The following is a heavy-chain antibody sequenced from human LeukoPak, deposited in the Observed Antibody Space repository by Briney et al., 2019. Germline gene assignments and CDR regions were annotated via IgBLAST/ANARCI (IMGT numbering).Heavy chain of an antibody. Sequence: GGSLRLSCAASGLSFSDYYMSWIRQAPGKGLEWLSFISNDGRTIYYADPVKGRFTISRDNAKKFLYLDMNNLRADDTAMYYCARDDRYRSGSNWFDPWGQGSLVTVSS. V-gene: IGHV3-11*01. CDR1: GLSFSDYY. J-gene: IGHJ5*02. CDR2: ISNDGRTI. D-gene: IGHD6-25*01. CDR3: ARDDRYRSGSNWFDP.